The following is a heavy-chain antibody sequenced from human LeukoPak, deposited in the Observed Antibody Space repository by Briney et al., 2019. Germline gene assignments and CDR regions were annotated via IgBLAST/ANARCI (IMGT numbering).Heavy chain of an antibody. V-gene: IGHV3-74*01. J-gene: IGHJ3*01. D-gene: IGHD3-9*01. Sequence: PGGSLRLSCAASGFTSTNYWMHWVRQAPEKGLVWVSRINIDGSSISYVDSVKGRFTISRDNAKNTLYLQMNSLRAEDTAVYYCARDRYDIVTGYNTLGAFDLWGQGTMVTVSS. CDR1: GFTSTNYW. CDR2: INIDGSSI. CDR3: ARDRYDIVTGYNTLGAFDL.